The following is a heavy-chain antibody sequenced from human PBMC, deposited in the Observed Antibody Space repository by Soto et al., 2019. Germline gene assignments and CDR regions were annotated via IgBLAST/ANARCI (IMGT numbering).Heavy chain of an antibody. Sequence: SETLSLTCTVSGGSIISSSYYFFCIRQPPWKGLELIGSIYYSGSTYYNPSLKSRVTISVDTSKNQFSLKLSSVTAADTAVYYCARGRGRWEPLGSHWFDPWGQGTLVTVSS. CDR2: IYYSGST. V-gene: IGHV4-39*01. D-gene: IGHD1-26*01. J-gene: IGHJ5*02. CDR3: ARGRGRWEPLGSHWFDP. CDR1: GGSIISSSYY.